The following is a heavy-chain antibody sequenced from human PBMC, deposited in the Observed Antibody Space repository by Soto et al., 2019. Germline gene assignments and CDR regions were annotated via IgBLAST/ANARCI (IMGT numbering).Heavy chain of an antibody. J-gene: IGHJ4*02. V-gene: IGHV3-9*01. CDR2: ISWNSGTI. CDR1: GFMFDDYA. Sequence: EVQLVESGGGLVQPGRSLRLSCAASGFMFDDYAMYWVRQAPGKGLEWVSGISWNSGTIVYAASVKGRFIISRDNAKKSLYLQMNSLRGEDTALYYCARDQNLDYWGQGTLVTVSS. CDR3: ARDQNLDY.